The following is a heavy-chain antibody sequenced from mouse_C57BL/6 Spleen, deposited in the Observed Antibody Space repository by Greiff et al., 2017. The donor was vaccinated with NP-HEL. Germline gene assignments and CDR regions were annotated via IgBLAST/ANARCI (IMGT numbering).Heavy chain of an antibody. J-gene: IGHJ3*01. CDR1: GYTFTDYN. D-gene: IGHD1-1*01. V-gene: IGHV1-22*01. CDR2: INPNNGGT. CDR3: ARPYYYGSSQFAY. Sequence: VQLQQSGPELVKPGASVKMSCKASGYTFTDYNMHWVKQSHGKSLEWIGYINPNNGGTSYNQKFKGKATLTVNKSSSTAYMELRSLTSEDSSVYYSARPYYYGSSQFAYWGQGTLVTVSA.